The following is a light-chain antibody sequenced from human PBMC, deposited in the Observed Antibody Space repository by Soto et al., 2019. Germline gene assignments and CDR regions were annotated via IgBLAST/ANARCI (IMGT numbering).Light chain of an antibody. J-gene: IGKJ4*01. CDR3: QQSYSTPRLT. V-gene: IGKV1-39*01. CDR1: QSISSY. Sequence: DIQMTQSPSSLSASVRDRVTITCRASQSISSYLNWYQQKPGKAPKLLIYAASSLQSGVPSRFSGSGSGTAFTLTISSLQPEDFATYYCQQSYSTPRLTFGGGTKVEIK. CDR2: AAS.